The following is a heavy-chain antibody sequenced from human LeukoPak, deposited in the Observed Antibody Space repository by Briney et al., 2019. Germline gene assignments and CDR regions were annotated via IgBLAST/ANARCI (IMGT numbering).Heavy chain of an antibody. Sequence: GASVKVSCKASGYTFTSYGISWVRQAPGQGLEWMGWISAYNGNTNYAQKLQGRVTMTTDTSTSTVYMELSSLRSEDTAVYYCASLKNYYDSSGYLVTDAFDIWGQGTMVTVSS. J-gene: IGHJ3*02. V-gene: IGHV1-18*01. CDR2: ISAYNGNT. CDR1: GYTFTSYG. CDR3: ASLKNYYDSSGYLVTDAFDI. D-gene: IGHD3-22*01.